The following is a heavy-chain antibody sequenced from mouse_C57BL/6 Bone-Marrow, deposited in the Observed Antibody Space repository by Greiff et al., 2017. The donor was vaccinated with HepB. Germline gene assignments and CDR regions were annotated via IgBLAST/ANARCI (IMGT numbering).Heavy chain of an antibody. V-gene: IGHV1-52*01. CDR2: IDPSDSET. CDR1: GYTFTSNW. J-gene: IGHJ4*01. Sequence: QVQLKQPGAELVRPGSSVKLSCKASGYTFTSNWMHWVKQRPIQGLEWIGNIDPSDSETHYNQKFKDKATLTVDKSSSTAYMQLSSLTSEDSAVYYCARSWYGYPYAMDYWGQGTSVTVSS. D-gene: IGHD2-2*01. CDR3: ARSWYGYPYAMDY.